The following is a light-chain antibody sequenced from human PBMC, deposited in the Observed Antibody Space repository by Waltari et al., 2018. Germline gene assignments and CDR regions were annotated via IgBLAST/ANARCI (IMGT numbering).Light chain of an antibody. J-gene: IGKJ1*01. V-gene: IGKV3-20*01. CDR1: QSVGRA. CDR2: DAS. CDR3: QMYVRLPVT. Sequence: EIVLTQSPGTLALSPGERATLSRRASQSVGRALAWYQQKPGQAPRLLIYDASSRTTGIPDRFRGSGSGTDFSLTISRVEPEDFAVYYCQMYVRLPVTFGQGTKVEVK.